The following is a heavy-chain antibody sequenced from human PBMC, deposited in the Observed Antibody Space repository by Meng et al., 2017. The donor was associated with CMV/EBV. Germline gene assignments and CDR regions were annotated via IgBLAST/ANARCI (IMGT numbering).Heavy chain of an antibody. CDR2: ITTYNGNT. CDR3: ARVFNWNNLHFYAMDV. J-gene: IGHJ6*02. D-gene: IGHD1/OR15-1a*01. CDR1: GYKFNDFG. Sequence: ASVKVSCKASGYKFNDFGITWVRQAPGQGLEWVGWITTYNGNTEYNQKFRDRVTMTTDTSTSTAYLELRSLRSDDTAVYFCARVFNWNNLHFYAMDVWGQGTTVTVSS. V-gene: IGHV1-18*01.